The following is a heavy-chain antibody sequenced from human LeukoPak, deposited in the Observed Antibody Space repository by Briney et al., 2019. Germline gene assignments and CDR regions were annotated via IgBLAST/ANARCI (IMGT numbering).Heavy chain of an antibody. J-gene: IGHJ3*02. D-gene: IGHD1-26*01. CDR1: GFTFSSYA. Sequence: GSLRLSCAASGFTFSSYAMSWIRQPPVKELEWIGEINHSGSTNYNPSLKSRVTISVDTSKNQLSLKLSSVTAADTAVYYCARGGGSYYQLRNDDFDIWGQGTMVTVSS. CDR3: ARGGGSYYQLRNDDFDI. CDR2: INHSGST. V-gene: IGHV4-34*01.